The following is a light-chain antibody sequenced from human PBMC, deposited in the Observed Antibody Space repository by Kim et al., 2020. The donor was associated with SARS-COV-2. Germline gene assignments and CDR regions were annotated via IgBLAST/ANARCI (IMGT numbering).Light chain of an antibody. CDR1: QSVSSN. Sequence: EIVMTQSPATLSMSPGERATLSCRASQSVSSNLAWYQQKPGQAPRLLIYGASTRATGIPARFSGSGSGTQFTLTISSLQSEDFAVYYCQQYSNSPLTFGGGTKVDIK. J-gene: IGKJ4*01. CDR3: QQYSNSPLT. CDR2: GAS. V-gene: IGKV3-15*01.